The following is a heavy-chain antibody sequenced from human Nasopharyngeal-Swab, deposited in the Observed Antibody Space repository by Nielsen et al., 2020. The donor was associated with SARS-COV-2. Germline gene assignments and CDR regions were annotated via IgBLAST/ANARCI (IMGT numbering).Heavy chain of an antibody. CDR3: ARGVETIHH. CDR2: ISVNGAST. J-gene: IGHJ1*01. V-gene: IGHV3-23*01. Sequence: GGSLRLSCAASGFTFSSYAMTWVRQAPGKGLEWVSSISVNGASTYYAGSVKGRFTISRENSRNTLYLQMNSLRAEDTAVYYCARGVETIHHWGQGSLVTVSS. CDR1: GFTFSSYA. D-gene: IGHD5-24*01.